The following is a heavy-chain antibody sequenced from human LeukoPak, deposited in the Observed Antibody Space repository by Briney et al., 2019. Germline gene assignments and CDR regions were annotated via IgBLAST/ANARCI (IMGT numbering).Heavy chain of an antibody. CDR3: ARDYYYDSSGSPLDYYYGMDV. CDR1: GGSISSYY. Sequence: SETLSLTCTVSGGSISSYYWSWIRQPAGKGLEWIGRIYTSGSTNYNPSLKSRVTMSVDTSKNQFSLKLSSVTAADTAVYYCARDYYYDSSGSPLDYYYGMDVWGQGTTVTVSS. V-gene: IGHV4-4*07. CDR2: IYTSGST. D-gene: IGHD3-22*01. J-gene: IGHJ6*02.